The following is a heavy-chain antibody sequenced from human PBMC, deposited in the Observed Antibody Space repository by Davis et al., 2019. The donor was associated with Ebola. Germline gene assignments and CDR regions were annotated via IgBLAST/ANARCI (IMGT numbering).Heavy chain of an antibody. V-gene: IGHV4-61*01. CDR3: ARGARVGYSIIPLSLYGMDV. CDR2: VYYSGST. J-gene: IGHJ6*02. Sequence: MPSETLSLTCTVSGGSVSSGTYFWSWIRQPPGKGLEWIGYVYYSGSTNYNPSLKSRVTISVDTSKNQFSLKLSSVTAADTAVYYCARGARVGYSIIPLSLYGMDVWGQGTTVTVSS. D-gene: IGHD6-13*01. CDR1: GGSVSSGTYF.